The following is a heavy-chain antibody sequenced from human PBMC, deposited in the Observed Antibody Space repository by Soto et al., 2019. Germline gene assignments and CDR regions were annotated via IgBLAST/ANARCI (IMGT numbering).Heavy chain of an antibody. CDR3: VKDLGYYDSSGYYYDY. CDR2: ISSNGGST. CDR1: GFTFISYA. Sequence: WGSLRLSCSASGFTFISYAIHWVRHSPLKGLEYVSAISSNGGSTYYADSVKGRFTISRDNSKNTLYLQMSSLRAEDTAVYYCVKDLGYYDSSGYYYDYWGQGTLVTVSS. D-gene: IGHD3-22*01. J-gene: IGHJ4*02. V-gene: IGHV3-64D*06.